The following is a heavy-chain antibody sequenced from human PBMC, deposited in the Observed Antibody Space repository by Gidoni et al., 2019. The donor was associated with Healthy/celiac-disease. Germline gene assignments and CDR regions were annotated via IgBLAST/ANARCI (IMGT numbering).Heavy chain of an antibody. CDR1: GGSISSGGYS. CDR3: AKTVPYDAFDI. Sequence: QLQLQESGSGLVKPSQTLSLTCAVPGGSISSGGYSWSWIRQPPGKGLEWIGYIYHSGSTYYNPSLKSRVTISVDRSKNQFSLKLSSVTAADTAVYYCAKTVPYDAFDIWGQGTMVTVSS. J-gene: IGHJ3*02. CDR2: IYHSGST. D-gene: IGHD4-4*01. V-gene: IGHV4-30-2*01.